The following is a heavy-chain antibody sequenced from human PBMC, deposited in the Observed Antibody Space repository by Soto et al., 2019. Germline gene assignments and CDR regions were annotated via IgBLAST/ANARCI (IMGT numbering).Heavy chain of an antibody. J-gene: IGHJ4*02. D-gene: IGHD3-16*01. CDR1: GFTFSSYG. CDR3: AKDLGDF. Sequence: GGSLRLSCAASGFTFSSYGMHWVRQAPGKGLEWVAVISYDGSNKYYADSVKGRFTISRDNSKNTLYLQMNSLRAEDTAVYYCAKDLGDFWGQGTLVTVSS. V-gene: IGHV3-30*18. CDR2: ISYDGSNK.